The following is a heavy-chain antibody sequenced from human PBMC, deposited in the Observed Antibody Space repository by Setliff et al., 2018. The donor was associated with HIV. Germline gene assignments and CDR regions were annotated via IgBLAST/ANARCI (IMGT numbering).Heavy chain of an antibody. CDR2: INPNSGGT. CDR3: ARDSNAPYFQH. V-gene: IGHV1-8*02. Sequence: ASVKVSCKASGYTFTNYGISWVRQAPGEGLEWMGWINPNSGGTRYATSVKGRFTVSRDNAKNSLYLQMNSLRAEDTAVYYCARDSNAPYFQHWGQGTLVTVSS. CDR1: GYTFTNYG. J-gene: IGHJ1*01. D-gene: IGHD1-1*01.